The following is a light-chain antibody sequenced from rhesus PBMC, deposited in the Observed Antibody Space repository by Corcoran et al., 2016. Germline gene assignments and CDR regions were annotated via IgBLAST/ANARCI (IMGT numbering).Light chain of an antibody. CDR1: SNDIGANKY. CDR2: EVN. V-gene: IGLV2-32*02. Sequence: QAALTQPRSVSASPGQSVTISCTGTSNDIGANKYVSWYRQHPGTAPKVLIYEVNKRAFGVSARFSGAKSDNTASLTISGLQAEDEADYDCSSFAANNSFLFGTGTKLTVL. CDR3: SSFAANNSFL. J-gene: IGLJ6*01.